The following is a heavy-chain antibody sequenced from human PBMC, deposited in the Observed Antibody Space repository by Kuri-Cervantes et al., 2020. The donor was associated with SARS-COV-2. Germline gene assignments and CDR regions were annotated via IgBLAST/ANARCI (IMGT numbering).Heavy chain of an antibody. V-gene: IGHV3-23*03. Sequence: GGSLRLSCAASGFTFSSYAMSWVRQAPGKGLEWVSVIYSGGSSTYYADSVKGRFTISRDNSKNTLYLQMNSLRAEDTAVYYCAKAQDYYDSSGQFDYWGQGTLVTVSS. CDR1: GFTFSSYA. CDR2: IYSGGSST. J-gene: IGHJ4*02. D-gene: IGHD3-22*01. CDR3: AKAQDYYDSSGQFDY.